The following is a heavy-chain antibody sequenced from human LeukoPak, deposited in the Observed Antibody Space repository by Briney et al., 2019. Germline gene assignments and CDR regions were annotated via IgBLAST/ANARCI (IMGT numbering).Heavy chain of an antibody. J-gene: IGHJ4*02. CDR1: GDSISTTAYY. D-gene: IGHD5-18*01. CDR2: IYYSGNT. CDR3: SRLQYTYGSEFDH. V-gene: IGHV4-39*01. Sequence: PSETLSVTCSVSGDSISTTAYYWAWIRQPPGKGLGWIGNIYYSGNTFHSPSLRSRVTISVDTSKNQFSLKLTSVTAADTAVYYCSRLQYTYGSEFDHWGQGTLVTVSS.